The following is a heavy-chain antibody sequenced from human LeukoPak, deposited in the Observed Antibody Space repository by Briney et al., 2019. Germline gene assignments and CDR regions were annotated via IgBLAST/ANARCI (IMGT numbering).Heavy chain of an antibody. CDR2: IYTSGST. CDR3: ARITMVRGFEDV. D-gene: IGHD3-10*01. J-gene: IGHJ6*04. Sequence: SQTLSLTCTVSGGSISSGSYYWSWIRQPAGKGLEWIGRIYTSGSTNYNPSLKSRVTISVDTSKNQFSLKLSSVTAADTAVYYCARITMVRGFEDVWGKGTTVTISS. CDR1: GGSISSGSYY. V-gene: IGHV4-61*02.